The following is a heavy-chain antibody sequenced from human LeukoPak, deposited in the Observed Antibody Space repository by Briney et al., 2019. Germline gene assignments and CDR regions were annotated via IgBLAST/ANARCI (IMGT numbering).Heavy chain of an antibody. Sequence: SETLSLTCTVSGGSISSYYWSWIRQPPGKGLEWIGYSYYSGSTNYNPSLKSRVTISVDTSKNQFSLKLSSVTAADTAVYYCARVSGNNYGPLNWLDPWGQGTLVTVSS. J-gene: IGHJ5*02. CDR1: GGSISSYY. CDR3: ARVSGNNYGPLNWLDP. D-gene: IGHD4-11*01. V-gene: IGHV4-59*01. CDR2: SYYSGST.